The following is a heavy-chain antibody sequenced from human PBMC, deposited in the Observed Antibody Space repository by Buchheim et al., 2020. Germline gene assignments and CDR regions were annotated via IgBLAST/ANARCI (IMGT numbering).Heavy chain of an antibody. J-gene: IGHJ4*02. CDR2: IYYSRST. D-gene: IGHD3-9*01. CDR3: ARHPAGGLRYFDWLTYYFDY. V-gene: IGHV4-39*01. Sequence: QLQLQESGPGLVKPSETLSLTCTVSGGSISSSSYYWGWIRQPPGKGLEWIGSIYYSRSTYYNPSLKSRVTISVDTSKNQFSLKLSSVTAADTAVYYCARHPAGGLRYFDWLTYYFDYWGQGTL. CDR1: GGSISSSSYY.